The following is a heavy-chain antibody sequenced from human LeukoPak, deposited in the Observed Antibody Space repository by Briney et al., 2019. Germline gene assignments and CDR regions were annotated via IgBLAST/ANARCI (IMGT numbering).Heavy chain of an antibody. CDR3: AKDWIQFNRVFDCFDS. CDR1: GFSLSNYA. CDR2: ISNTET. V-gene: IGHV3-23*01. Sequence: GGSLRLSCVVSGFSLSNYAMSWVRQAPGRGLEWVATISNTETFYADSVTGRFTISRDNSKNTVNLQMNRPRVEDTAIYYCAKDWIQFNRVFDCFDSWGQGTLVTVSS. J-gene: IGHJ4*02. D-gene: IGHD5-18*01.